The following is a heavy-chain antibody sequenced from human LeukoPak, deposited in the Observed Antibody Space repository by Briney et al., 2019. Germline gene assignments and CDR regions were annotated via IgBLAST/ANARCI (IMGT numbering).Heavy chain of an antibody. Sequence: ASVKVSCKASGYTFTSYGISWVRQAPGQGLEWMGWISAYNGNTNYAQKLQGRVTMTTDTSTSTAYMELRSLRSDDTAVYYCARAPPSYCSSTSCYYDAFDIWGQGTMVTVSS. V-gene: IGHV1-18*01. D-gene: IGHD2-2*01. J-gene: IGHJ3*02. CDR1: GYTFTSYG. CDR3: ARAPPSYCSSTSCYYDAFDI. CDR2: ISAYNGNT.